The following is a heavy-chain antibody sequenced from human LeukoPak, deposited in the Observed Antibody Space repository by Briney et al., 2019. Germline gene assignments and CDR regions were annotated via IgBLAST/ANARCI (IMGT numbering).Heavy chain of an antibody. J-gene: IGHJ4*02. CDR3: AKDSGWFRFDY. CDR2: ISSSSSYT. CDR1: GFAFSDYY. D-gene: IGHD6-13*01. V-gene: IGHV3-11*06. Sequence: GGSLRLSCAASGFAFSDYYMSWIRQAPGKGLEWVSYISSSSSYTNYADSVKGRFTISRDNAKNSLYLQMNSLRAEDTAVYYCAKDSGWFRFDYWGQGTLVTVSS.